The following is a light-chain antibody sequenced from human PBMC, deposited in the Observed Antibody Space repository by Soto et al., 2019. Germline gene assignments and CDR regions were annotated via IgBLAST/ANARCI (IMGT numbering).Light chain of an antibody. CDR3: QQYNNWWT. Sequence: EVVMTQSPATLSVSPGERATLSCRASQSVSNNLAWYQQKPGQAPRLLIYGASNRATGIPARFSGSGSGTEVTLTISSLQSEDFAVYYCQQYNNWWTFGQGTKVEIK. J-gene: IGKJ1*01. V-gene: IGKV3-15*01. CDR2: GAS. CDR1: QSVSNN.